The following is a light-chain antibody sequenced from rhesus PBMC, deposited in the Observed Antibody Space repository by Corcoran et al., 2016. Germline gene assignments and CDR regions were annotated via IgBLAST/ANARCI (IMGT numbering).Light chain of an antibody. V-gene: IGKV1-19*01. CDR2: YAS. J-gene: IGKJ1*01. CDR3: QQYDDLPWT. CDR1: QGISSW. Sequence: DIQMTQSPSSLSASVGDKVTITCHASQGISSWLDCYQQNPGKAPEPLHYYASRLQSGVPSMFSGSGSGTNYTLTISSLQPEDFATYYCQQYDDLPWTFGQGTKVEIK.